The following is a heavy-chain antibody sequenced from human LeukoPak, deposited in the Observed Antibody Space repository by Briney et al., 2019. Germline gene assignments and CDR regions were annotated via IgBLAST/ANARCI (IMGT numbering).Heavy chain of an antibody. CDR1: GFTFNTYT. CDR3: ARENSGEQQLVFRAFDI. J-gene: IGHJ3*02. Sequence: GSLRLSCAASGFTFNTYTMNWVRQAPGKGLEWVSSISSGTSYIYYADSVKGRFTISRDNAKNSLYLQMNSLRAEDTAVYYCARENSGEQQLVFRAFDIWGQGTMVTVSS. V-gene: IGHV3-21*01. CDR2: ISSGTSYI. D-gene: IGHD6-13*01.